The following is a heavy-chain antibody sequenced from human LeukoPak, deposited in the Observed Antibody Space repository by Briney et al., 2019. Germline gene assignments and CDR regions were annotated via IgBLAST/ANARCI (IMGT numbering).Heavy chain of an antibody. CDR2: INWSGGST. J-gene: IGHJ4*02. D-gene: IGHD3-22*01. CDR3: AKEGIVWVYDSSGYYID. Sequence: GWSLRLSCAASGFTFDDYGMSWLRQAPGKGLEWVSRINWSGGSTGYADSVKGRFTISRDNAKNSLYLQMNSLRAQDTAVYYCAKEGIVWVYDSSGYYIDWGQGTLVTVSS. V-gene: IGHV3-20*04. CDR1: GFTFDDYG.